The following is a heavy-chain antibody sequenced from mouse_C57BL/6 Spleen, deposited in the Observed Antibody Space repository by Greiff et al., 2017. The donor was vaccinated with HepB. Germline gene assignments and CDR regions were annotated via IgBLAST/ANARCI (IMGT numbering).Heavy chain of an antibody. D-gene: IGHD1-1*01. V-gene: IGHV1-26*01. CDR2: INPNNGGT. Sequence: VQLQQSGPELVKPGASVKISCKASGYTFTDYYMNWVKQSHGKSLEWIGDINPNNGGTSYNQKFKGKATLTVDKSSSTAYMERRSLTSEDSAVYYCAREDYGSGPFDYWGQGTTLTVSS. CDR3: AREDYGSGPFDY. J-gene: IGHJ2*01. CDR1: GYTFTDYY.